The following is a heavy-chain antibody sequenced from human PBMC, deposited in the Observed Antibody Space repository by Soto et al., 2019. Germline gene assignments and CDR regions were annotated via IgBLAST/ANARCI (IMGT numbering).Heavy chain of an antibody. D-gene: IGHD6-19*01. Sequence: SATLSLTCTGSGVSISSFYWSWIRQPPGKGLEWIGYIYYSGSTNYNPSLKGRVTISLDTSKNQFSLNLSSVTAADTAVYYCARDLNLAVAGSLLNWFDPWGQGTLVTVSS. J-gene: IGHJ5*02. CDR3: ARDLNLAVAGSLLNWFDP. CDR1: GVSISSFY. V-gene: IGHV4-59*01. CDR2: IYYSGST.